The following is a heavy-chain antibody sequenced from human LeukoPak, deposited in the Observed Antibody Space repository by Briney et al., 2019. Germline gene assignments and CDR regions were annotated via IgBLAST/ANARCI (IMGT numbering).Heavy chain of an antibody. CDR1: GFTFSSYW. CDR3: AKDFYILTGYYTMAY. J-gene: IGHJ4*02. V-gene: IGHV3-7*01. D-gene: IGHD3-9*01. CDR2: IKQDGSEK. Sequence: GGSLRLSCAASGFTFSSYWMSWVRQAPGKGLEWVANIKQDGSEKYYVDSVKGRFTISRDNAKNSLYLQMNSLRAEDTAVYYCAKDFYILTGYYTMAYWGQGTLVTVSS.